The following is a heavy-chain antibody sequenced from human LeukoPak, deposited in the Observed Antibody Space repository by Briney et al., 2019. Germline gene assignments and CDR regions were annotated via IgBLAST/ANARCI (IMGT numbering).Heavy chain of an antibody. J-gene: IGHJ4*02. D-gene: IGHD1-26*01. CDR2: ISYDGNNK. Sequence: GGSLRLSCAASGFTFSSYAMHWVRQAPGKGLEWVAVISYDGNNKYYADSVKGRFTISRDNSKNTLYLQMNSLRAEDTAVYYCARDTYSGSYGAPYFDYWGQGTLVTVSS. CDR3: ARDTYSGSYGAPYFDY. CDR1: GFTFSSYA. V-gene: IGHV3-30-3*01.